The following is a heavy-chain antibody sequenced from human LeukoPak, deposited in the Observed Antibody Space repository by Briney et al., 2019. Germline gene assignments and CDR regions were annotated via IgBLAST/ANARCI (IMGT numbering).Heavy chain of an antibody. V-gene: IGHV1-2*02. CDR3: ARGLSIEGYNFNY. CDR2: INPNSGGT. Sequence: ASVKVSCKASGYTFTGYYMHWVRQAPGQGLEWMGWINPNSGGTNYAQKFQGRVTMTRDTSISTAYMELSRLRSDGTAVYYCARGLSIEGYNFNYWGQGTLVTVSS. J-gene: IGHJ4*02. D-gene: IGHD5-24*01. CDR1: GYTFTGYY.